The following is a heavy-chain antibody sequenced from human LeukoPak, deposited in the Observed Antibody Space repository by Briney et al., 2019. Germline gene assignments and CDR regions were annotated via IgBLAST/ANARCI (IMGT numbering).Heavy chain of an antibody. J-gene: IGHJ4*02. D-gene: IGHD3-16*01. V-gene: IGHV3-30*04. CDR3: AKDVWRGPNYFDY. CDR1: GFTFSTYA. CDR2: ISDDGRHN. Sequence: GGSLRLSCAASGFTFSTYAMNWVRQAPGKGLEWVAVISDDGRHNYYADSVKGRFTISRDNSKSTLYLQMNSLRAEDTAVYYCAKDVWRGPNYFDYWGQGTLLTVSS.